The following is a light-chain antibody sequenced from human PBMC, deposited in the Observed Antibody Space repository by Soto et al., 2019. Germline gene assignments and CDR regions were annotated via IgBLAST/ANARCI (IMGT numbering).Light chain of an antibody. CDR1: QSVSSRY. CDR2: AAS. CDR3: HQYASSRT. V-gene: IGKV3-20*01. Sequence: EIVLTQSPVTLSLSPGERATLSCRASQSVSSRYFAWYQQKPGQAPRLLIYAASSSAAGIPDRFSGSGSGTDLSLTISRLEPEDFAVYYCHQYASSRTFGPGTKVE. J-gene: IGKJ1*01.